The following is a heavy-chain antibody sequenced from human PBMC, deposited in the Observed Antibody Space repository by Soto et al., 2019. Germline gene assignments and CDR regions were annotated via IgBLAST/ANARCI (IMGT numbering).Heavy chain of an antibody. CDR1: GGTFSSYAIS. D-gene: IGHD5-18*01. CDR2: IYYSGST. V-gene: IGHV4-30-2*03. Sequence: SCKASGGTFSSYAISWVRQAPGEGLEWIGSIYYSGSTYYNPSLKSRVTISVDTSKNQFSLKLSAVTAEDTAVYYCARQPVDTAMVHDDILDYWGQGTLVTVSS. CDR3: ARQPVDTAMVHDDILDY. J-gene: IGHJ4*02.